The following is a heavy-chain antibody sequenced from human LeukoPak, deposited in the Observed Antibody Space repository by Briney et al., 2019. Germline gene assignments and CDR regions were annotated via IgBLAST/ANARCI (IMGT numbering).Heavy chain of an antibody. J-gene: IGHJ6*03. Sequence: ASVKVSCKASGYTFTSYGISWVRQAPGQGLEWMGWISAYNGNTNYAQKLQGRVTMTTDTSTSTAYMELRSLRSDDTAVYYCASNRAVAEYYYYYYMDVWGKGTTVTVSS. CDR1: GYTFTSYG. CDR3: ASNRAVAEYYYYYYMDV. D-gene: IGHD6-19*01. V-gene: IGHV1-18*01. CDR2: ISAYNGNT.